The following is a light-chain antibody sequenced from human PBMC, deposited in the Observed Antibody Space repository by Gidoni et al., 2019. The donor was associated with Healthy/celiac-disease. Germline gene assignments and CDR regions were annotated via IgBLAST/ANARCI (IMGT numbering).Light chain of an antibody. V-gene: IGKV1-39*01. CDR2: AAS. CDR1: QSISSY. Sequence: DIQMTQSPSSLSASVGDRVTITCRASQSISSYLNWYQQKPGKAPKLLIYAASSLQSGVPSSFSGSGSGTDFTLTISSLQPEDFATYYCQQSYSTPPTFGPXTKVDIK. J-gene: IGKJ3*01. CDR3: QQSYSTPPT.